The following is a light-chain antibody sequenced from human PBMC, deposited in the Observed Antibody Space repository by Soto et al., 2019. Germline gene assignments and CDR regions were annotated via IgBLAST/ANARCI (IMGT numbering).Light chain of an antibody. Sequence: IQITQSPASLSASVGDRVTFTCRASEDISSYLVWYQQKPGAAPKLLIYAASALHSGVPSRFSGSGSGTDFTLTISSLHPEDFAVYFCQQFKNYPITFGQGTRLEI. J-gene: IGKJ5*01. CDR1: EDISSY. V-gene: IGKV1-9*01. CDR2: AAS. CDR3: QQFKNYPIT.